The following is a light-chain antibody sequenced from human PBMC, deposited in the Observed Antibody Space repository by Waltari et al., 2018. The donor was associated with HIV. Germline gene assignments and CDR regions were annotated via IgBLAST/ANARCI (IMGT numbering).Light chain of an antibody. CDR3: QVWDGNSDHQV. Sequence: SYVLTQPPSVSVAPGQTAMITCGGNNIGSKPVQWYQQKPGQAHILVIYDDADRPSGIPERFSGSNSGNTATLTISRVEAGDEADYFCQVWDGNSDHQVFGGGTKLTVL. V-gene: IGLV3-21*02. J-gene: IGLJ3*02. CDR2: DDA. CDR1: NIGSKP.